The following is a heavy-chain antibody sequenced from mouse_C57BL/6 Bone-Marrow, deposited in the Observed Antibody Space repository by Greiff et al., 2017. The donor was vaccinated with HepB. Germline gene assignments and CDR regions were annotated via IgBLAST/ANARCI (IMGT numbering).Heavy chain of an antibody. J-gene: IGHJ1*03. D-gene: IGHD1-1*01. CDR3: ARHVRYYGSSDFDV. V-gene: IGHV5-12*01. Sequence: EVKLVESGGGLVQPGGSLKLSCAASGFTFSDYYMYWVRQTPEKRLEWVAYISNGGGSTYYPDTVKGRFTISRDNAKNTLYLQMSLLKSEDTAMYYCARHVRYYGSSDFDVWGTGTTVTVSS. CDR1: GFTFSDYY. CDR2: ISNGGGST.